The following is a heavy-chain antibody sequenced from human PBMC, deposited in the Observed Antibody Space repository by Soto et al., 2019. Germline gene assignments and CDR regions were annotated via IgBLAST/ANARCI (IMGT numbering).Heavy chain of an antibody. Sequence: PVGSLRLSCAASGFTFSDYYMSWFRQAPGKGLEWVSYISGSGSITHDADSVKGRFTISRDNAKNSLYLQMNSLRAEDTAIYYCARVGSPLAAGTPDYSGQGTLGTVS. CDR3: ARVGSPLAAGTPDY. CDR2: ISGSGSIT. CDR1: GFTFSDYY. V-gene: IGHV3-11*01. D-gene: IGHD6-13*01. J-gene: IGHJ4*02.